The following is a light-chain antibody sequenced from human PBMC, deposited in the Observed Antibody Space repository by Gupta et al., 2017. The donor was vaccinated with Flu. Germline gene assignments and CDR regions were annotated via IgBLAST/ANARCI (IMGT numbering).Light chain of an antibody. CDR2: DDR. V-gene: IGLV3-21*02. CDR1: NIATKS. J-gene: IGLJ3*02. CDR3: QVWDSSSDHPV. Sequence: YVLTQPPSVSVAPAETARITCGGNNIATKSVHWYQQKPGQAPVLVVYDDRAQPSGIPERFSGSNSGNPATLTISRVEAGDEAGYYCQVWDSSSDHPVFGGGTKLTVL.